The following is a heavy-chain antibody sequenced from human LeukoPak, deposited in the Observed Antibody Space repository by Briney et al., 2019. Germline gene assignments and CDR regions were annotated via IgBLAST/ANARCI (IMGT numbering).Heavy chain of an antibody. CDR2: IYYSGST. Sequence: PSETLSLTCTVSGGSISSSSYYWGWIRQPPGKGLEWFGSIYYSGSTYYNPSLKSRVTISVDTSKNQFSLKLSSVTAADTAVYYCARQRSSSWYGEWFDPWGQGTLVTVSS. CDR1: GGSISSSSYY. CDR3: ARQRSSSWYGEWFDP. J-gene: IGHJ5*02. D-gene: IGHD6-13*01. V-gene: IGHV4-39*01.